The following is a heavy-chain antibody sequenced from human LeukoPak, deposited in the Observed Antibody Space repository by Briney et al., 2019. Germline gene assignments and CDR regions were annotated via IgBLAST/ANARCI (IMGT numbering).Heavy chain of an antibody. V-gene: IGHV4-59*01. CDR3: AKDVSRWLRFFDY. Sequence: PSETLSLTCTVSGCSISSYYWSWIRQPPGKGLEGMGYIYYSGSTNYNPSLKSRVTISVDTSKNQFSLKLSSVTAADTAVYYCAKDVSRWLRFFDYWGQGTLVTVSS. CDR2: IYYSGST. D-gene: IGHD5-12*01. J-gene: IGHJ4*02. CDR1: GCSISSYY.